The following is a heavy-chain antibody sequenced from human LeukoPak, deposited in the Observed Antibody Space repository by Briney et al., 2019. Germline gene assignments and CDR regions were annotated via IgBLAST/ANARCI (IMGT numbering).Heavy chain of an antibody. D-gene: IGHD1-26*01. CDR2: ISYDGSNK. V-gene: IGHV3-30*04. Sequence: GGSLRLSCAASGFTFSSYAMHWVRQAPGKGLEWVAVISYDGSNKYYADSVKGRFTISRDNSKHTLYLQMNSLRVEDTAVYYCAKGRTLVGGSTRSYDYWGQGTLVTVSS. J-gene: IGHJ4*02. CDR3: AKGRTLVGGSTRSYDY. CDR1: GFTFSSYA.